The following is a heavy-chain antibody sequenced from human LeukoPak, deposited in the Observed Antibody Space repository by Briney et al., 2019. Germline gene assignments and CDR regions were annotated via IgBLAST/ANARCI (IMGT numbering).Heavy chain of an antibody. J-gene: IGHJ4*02. CDR3: ARVRHCSHTSCYAGAFDY. V-gene: IGHV1-2*02. CDR1: GYTFTGYY. Sequence: ASVKVSCKASGYTFTGYYMHWVRHAPGQGLEWMGWINPNSGGTNYAQKFQGRVTMSRDTSISTAYMELSRLRSDDTAVYYCARVRHCSHTSCYAGAFDYWGQGTLVTVSS. D-gene: IGHD2-2*01. CDR2: INPNSGGT.